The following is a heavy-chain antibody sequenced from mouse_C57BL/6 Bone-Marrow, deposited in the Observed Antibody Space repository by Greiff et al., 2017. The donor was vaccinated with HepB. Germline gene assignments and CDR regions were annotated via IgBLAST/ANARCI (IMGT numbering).Heavy chain of an antibody. J-gene: IGHJ3*01. CDR2: INPGSGGT. Sequence: QVQLQQSGAELVRPGTSVKVSCKASGYAFTNYLIEWVKQRPGQGLEWIGVINPGSGGTNYNEKFKGKATLTADKSSSTAYMQLSSLTSEDSAVYFCAREVIYYDYDGGFAYWGQGTLVTVSA. V-gene: IGHV1-54*01. CDR1: GYAFTNYL. D-gene: IGHD2-4*01. CDR3: AREVIYYDYDGGFAY.